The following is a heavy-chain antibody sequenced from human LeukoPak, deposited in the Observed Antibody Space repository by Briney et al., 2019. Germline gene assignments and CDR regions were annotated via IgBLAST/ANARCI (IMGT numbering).Heavy chain of an antibody. CDR2: IKQDGSEK. J-gene: IGHJ6*03. CDR3: ATSPMVRGVIPYYMDV. D-gene: IGHD3-10*01. V-gene: IGHV3-7*01. Sequence: GGSLRLSCAASGFTFSDHYIDWVRQAPGKGLEWVANIKQDGSEKYYVDSVKGRFTISRDNAKNSLYLQMNSLRAEDTAVYYCATSPMVRGVIPYYMDVWGKGTTVTISS. CDR1: GFTFSDHY.